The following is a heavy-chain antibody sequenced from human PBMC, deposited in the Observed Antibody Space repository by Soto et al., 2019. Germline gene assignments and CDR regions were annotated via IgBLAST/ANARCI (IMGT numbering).Heavy chain of an antibody. CDR3: ARDGFPRDGYNSRLGY. J-gene: IGHJ4*02. Sequence: QVQLVQSGAEVKKPGSSVKVSCKASGGTFSSYAISWVRQAPGQGLEWMGGIIPIFGTANYAQKFPGRVTSTEDESASTAYMGLSSLRSEDTAVYYCARDGFPRDGYNSRLGYWGQGTLVTVSS. CDR1: GGTFSSYA. CDR2: IIPIFGTA. D-gene: IGHD5-12*01. V-gene: IGHV1-69*12.